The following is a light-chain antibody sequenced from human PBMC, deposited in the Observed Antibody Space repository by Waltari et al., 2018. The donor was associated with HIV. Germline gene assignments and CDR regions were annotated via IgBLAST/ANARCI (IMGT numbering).Light chain of an antibody. CDR1: PSIFYTSNSQNY. J-gene: IGKJ5*01. CDR3: QQYYTTPIT. V-gene: IGKV4-1*01. CDR2: WAS. Sequence: DIVMTQSPDSLAVSLGERATINRRSSPSIFYTSNSQNYLAWYQLKPGQPPKLLIYWASTRESGVPDRFSGSGSGTAFTLSISSLQADDVALYYCQQYYTTPITFGQGTRLEIK.